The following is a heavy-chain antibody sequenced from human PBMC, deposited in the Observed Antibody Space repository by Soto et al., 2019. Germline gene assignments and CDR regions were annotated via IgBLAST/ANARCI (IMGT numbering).Heavy chain of an antibody. J-gene: IGHJ1*01. V-gene: IGHV4-34*01. CDR3: ARDPSKY. CDR2: INHSGST. CDR1: GGSFSGYY. Sequence: PSETLSLTCAVYGGSFSGYYWSCIRQPPGKGLEWIGEINHSGSTNYNPPLKSRVTISIDTSKNQFSLKLNSVTAADTAVYYCARDPSKYWGQGTLVTVSS.